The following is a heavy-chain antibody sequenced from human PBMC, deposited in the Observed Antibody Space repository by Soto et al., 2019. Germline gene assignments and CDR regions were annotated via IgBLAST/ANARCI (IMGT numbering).Heavy chain of an antibody. CDR2: IIPIFGTA. V-gene: IGHV1-69*12. J-gene: IGHJ6*02. Sequence: QVQLVQSGAEVKKPGSSVKVSCKASGGTFSSYAISWVRQAPGQGLEWMGGIIPIFGTANYAQKFQGRVTITADESTSTAYMELSSLRSEDTAVYYCAREYCSGGSCYSDYYCYGMDVWGQGTTVTVSS. CDR3: AREYCSGGSCYSDYYCYGMDV. CDR1: GGTFSSYA. D-gene: IGHD2-15*01.